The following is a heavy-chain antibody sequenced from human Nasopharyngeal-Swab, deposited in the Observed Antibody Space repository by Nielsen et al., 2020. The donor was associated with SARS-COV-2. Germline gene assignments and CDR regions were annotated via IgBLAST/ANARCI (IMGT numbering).Heavy chain of an antibody. CDR1: GFTFSSYG. CDR2: ISYDGSNK. V-gene: IGHV3-30*18. D-gene: IGHD5-24*01. CDR3: AKDKDGAFDI. J-gene: IGHJ3*02. Sequence: LKISCAASGFTFSSYGMHWVRQAPGKGLEWVAVISYDGSNKYYADSVKGRFTISRDNSKNTLYLQMNSLRAEDTAVYYCAKDKDGAFDIWGQGTMVTVSS.